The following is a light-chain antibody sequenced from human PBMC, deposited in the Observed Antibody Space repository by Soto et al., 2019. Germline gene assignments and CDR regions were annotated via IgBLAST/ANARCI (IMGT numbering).Light chain of an antibody. J-gene: IGLJ2*01. CDR3: AAWDDSLNGVV. CDR1: SYNIGNNA. V-gene: IGLV1-36*01. Sequence: QSVLTQPPSVSEAPRQRVTISCSGRSYNIGNNAVNWYQQLPGKAPKLLIYYDDLLPSGVSDRFSGSKSGTSASLAISWLQSEDEADYYCAAWDDSLNGVVFGGGTQLTVL. CDR2: YDD.